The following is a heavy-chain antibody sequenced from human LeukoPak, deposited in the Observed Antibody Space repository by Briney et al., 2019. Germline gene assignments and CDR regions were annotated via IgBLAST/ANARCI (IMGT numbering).Heavy chain of an antibody. D-gene: IGHD3-10*01. CDR3: ASPPHGGTFGELYVY. CDR2: IYHSGST. CDR1: GYSISSGYY. J-gene: IGHJ4*02. Sequence: PSETLSLTCAVSGYSISSGYYWGWIRQPPGKGLEWIGSIYHSGSTYYNPSLKSRVTISVDTSKNQFSLKLSSVTAADTAVYYCASPPHGGTFGELYVYWGQGTLVTVSS. V-gene: IGHV4-38-2*01.